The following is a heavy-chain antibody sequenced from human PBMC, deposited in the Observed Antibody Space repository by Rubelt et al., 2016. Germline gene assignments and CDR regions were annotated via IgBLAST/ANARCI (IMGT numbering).Heavy chain of an antibody. CDR1: GYTFTSYG. CDR3: ARVISVVEYCSSWHFDY. Sequence: QVQLVQSGAEVKKPGASVKVSCKASGYTFTSYGISWVRQAPGQGLEWMGWLSAYNGNTNYAQKLQGRVTMTTDTSTSTAYMELRSLRADDTAVYYCARVISVVEYCSSWHFDYWGQGTLVTVSS. D-gene: IGHD6-13*01. V-gene: IGHV1-18*01. CDR2: LSAYNGNT. J-gene: IGHJ4*02.